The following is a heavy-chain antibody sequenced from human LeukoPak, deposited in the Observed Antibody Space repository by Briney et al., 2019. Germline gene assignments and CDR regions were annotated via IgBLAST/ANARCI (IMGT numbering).Heavy chain of an antibody. Sequence: PGGSLRLSCAASGFTFSSYAMHWVRQAPGKGLEYVSAISSNGGSAYYASSVEVRFTISRDNSKNTLYLQMGSLRAEDMAVYYCARGGYCSTTSCFVRGWFDPWGQGTLVTVSS. J-gene: IGHJ5*02. CDR2: ISSNGGSA. CDR1: GFTFSSYA. D-gene: IGHD2-2*01. CDR3: ARGGYCSTTSCFVRGWFDP. V-gene: IGHV3-64*01.